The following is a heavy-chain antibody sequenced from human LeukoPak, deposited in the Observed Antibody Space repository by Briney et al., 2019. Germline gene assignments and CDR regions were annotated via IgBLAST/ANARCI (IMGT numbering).Heavy chain of an antibody. CDR2: MTITGSST. J-gene: IGHJ4*02. Sequence: GGSLRLSCAASGFTFSNYWMHWVRRAPGKGLVWVSRMTITGSSTSYADFVKGQFTISRDNAKNTLYLQMNSLRAEDTAVYYCARDPDICSGGSCYYHFDYWGQGTLVTASS. CDR1: GFTFSNYW. V-gene: IGHV3-74*01. CDR3: ARDPDICSGGSCYYHFDY. D-gene: IGHD2-15*01.